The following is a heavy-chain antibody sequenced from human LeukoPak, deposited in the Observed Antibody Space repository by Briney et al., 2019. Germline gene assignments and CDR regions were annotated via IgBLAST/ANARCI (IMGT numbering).Heavy chain of an antibody. CDR2: INASGGST. Sequence: ASVKVSCKASGYTFTSYYIHWVRQAPGQGLEWMGIINASGGSTTYARKFQGRVTMTRDTSTRTVYMELSSLRSEDTAVYYCARAGGIYFDYWGQGTLVTVSS. CDR1: GYTFTSYY. CDR3: ARAGGIYFDY. J-gene: IGHJ4*02. V-gene: IGHV1-46*01. D-gene: IGHD3-16*01.